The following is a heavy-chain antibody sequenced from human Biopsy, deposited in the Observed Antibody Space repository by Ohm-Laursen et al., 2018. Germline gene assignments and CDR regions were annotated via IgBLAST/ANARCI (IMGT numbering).Heavy chain of an antibody. CDR3: ATKLTGYFHH. J-gene: IGHJ1*01. D-gene: IGHD3-9*01. Sequence: SVTASCQAPGGTFSNYGVNWVRQAPGQGLEWLGGNIPILGTGNYAQKFQDRVKVAADTSTSTATMELRSLRSDDTAVYYCATKLTGYFHHWGQGTLVIVSS. V-gene: IGHV1-69*06. CDR2: NIPILGTG. CDR1: GGTFSNYG.